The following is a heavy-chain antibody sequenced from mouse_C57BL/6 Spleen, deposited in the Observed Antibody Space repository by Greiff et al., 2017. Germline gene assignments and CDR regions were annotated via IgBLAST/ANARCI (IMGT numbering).Heavy chain of an antibody. CDR1: GYTFTSYW. CDR2: IHPNSGST. Sequence: VKLQQPGAELVKPGASVKLSCKASGYTFTSYWMHWVKQRPGQGLEWIGMIHPNSGSTNYNEKFKSKATLTVDKSSSTAYMQLSSLTSEDYAVXYCAREDYSIDYWGQGTTLTVSS. J-gene: IGHJ2*01. CDR3: AREDYSIDY. V-gene: IGHV1-64*01. D-gene: IGHD2-12*01.